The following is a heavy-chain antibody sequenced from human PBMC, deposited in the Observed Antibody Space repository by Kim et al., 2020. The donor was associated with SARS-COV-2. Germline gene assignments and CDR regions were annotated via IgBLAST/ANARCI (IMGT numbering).Heavy chain of an antibody. CDR1: GDSIISGNW. J-gene: IGHJ6*02. D-gene: IGHD6-13*01. CDR3: AGSSREKRGLDV. Sequence: SETLSLTCAVSGDSIISGNWWSWVRQSPGKRLEWIGETSEDGDTNYNPSLKSRVTVSVDKWKNQFFLIMNSVNAADTAIYYCAGSSREKRGLDVWGQGTTVTVSS. CDR2: TSEDGDT. V-gene: IGHV4-4*02.